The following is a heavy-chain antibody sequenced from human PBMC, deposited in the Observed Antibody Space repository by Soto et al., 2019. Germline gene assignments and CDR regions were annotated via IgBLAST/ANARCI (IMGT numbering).Heavy chain of an antibody. D-gene: IGHD3-10*01. Sequence: SETLSLTCTVSGGSISSGDYYWNWIRQPPXKGLEWIGYIYYSGSTYYNPSLKSRVTISVDTSKDQFSLKLSSVTAADTAVYYCARGQPIITMVRGDYGMDVWGQGTTVTVSS. CDR3: ARGQPIITMVRGDYGMDV. CDR2: IYYSGST. V-gene: IGHV4-30-4*01. J-gene: IGHJ6*02. CDR1: GGSISSGDYY.